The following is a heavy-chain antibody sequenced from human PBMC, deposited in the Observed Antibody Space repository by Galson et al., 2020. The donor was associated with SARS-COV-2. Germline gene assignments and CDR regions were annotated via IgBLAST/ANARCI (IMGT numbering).Heavy chain of an antibody. CDR3: ARDREKSAASTFDY. D-gene: IGHD6-13*01. J-gene: IGHJ4*02. Sequence: ASVKVSCKASGYTFTGYYMHWVRQAPGQGLEWMGWINPNSGGTNYAQKFQGGVTMTRDTSISTAYMELSRLRSDDTAVYYCARDREKSAASTFDYWGQGTLVTVSS. CDR1: GYTFTGYY. CDR2: INPNSGGT. V-gene: IGHV1-2*02.